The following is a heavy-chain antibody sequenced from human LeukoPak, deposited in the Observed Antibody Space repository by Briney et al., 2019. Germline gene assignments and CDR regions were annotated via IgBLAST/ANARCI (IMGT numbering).Heavy chain of an antibody. CDR1: GFIFSSYA. Sequence: GGSLRLSCAASGFIFSSYAMYWVRQAPGKGLEWVAVISYDGGITYYADSAKGRFTVSRDNSKNTVFLQMNSLRAEDTAVYYCARGKAGSNSWTRAGDYFDHWGQGTLVTVSS. V-gene: IGHV3-30-3*01. CDR3: ARGKAGSNSWTRAGDYFDH. CDR2: ISYDGGIT. J-gene: IGHJ4*02. D-gene: IGHD2-2*01.